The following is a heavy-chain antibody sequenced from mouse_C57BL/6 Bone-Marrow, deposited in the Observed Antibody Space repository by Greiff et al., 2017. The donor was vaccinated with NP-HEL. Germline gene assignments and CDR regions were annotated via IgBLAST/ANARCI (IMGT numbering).Heavy chain of an antibody. V-gene: IGHV1-54*01. Sequence: QVQLKESGAELVRPGTSVKVSCKASGYAFTNYLIEWVKQRPGQGLEWIGVINPGSGGTNYNEKFKGKATLTADKSSSTAYMQLSSLTSEDAAVYFCAKGERWYFDVWGTGTTVTVSS. CDR3: AKGERWYFDV. CDR2: INPGSGGT. CDR1: GYAFTNYL. J-gene: IGHJ1*03.